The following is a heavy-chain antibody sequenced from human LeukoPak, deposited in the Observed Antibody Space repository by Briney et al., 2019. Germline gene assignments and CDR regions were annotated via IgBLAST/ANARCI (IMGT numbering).Heavy chain of an antibody. J-gene: IGHJ4*02. CDR3: ARGSTYYDSSGQVPFDY. V-gene: IGHV3-48*01. Sequence: GSLRLSCAASGFTFSTYSMNWDRQAPGKGLEWVSYISSSSSTIYYADSVKGRFTISRDNAKNSLYLQMNSLRAEDTAVYYCARGSTYYDSSGQVPFDYWGQGTLVTVSS. D-gene: IGHD3-22*01. CDR2: ISSSSSTI. CDR1: GFTFSTYS.